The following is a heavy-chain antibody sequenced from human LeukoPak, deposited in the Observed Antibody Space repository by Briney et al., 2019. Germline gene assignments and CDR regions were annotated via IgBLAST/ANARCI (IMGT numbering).Heavy chain of an antibody. CDR3: ARAGKTTETVIWYFDL. D-gene: IGHD4-11*01. CDR1: GFTVSSNY. V-gene: IGHV3-53*01. Sequence: GGSLRLSCAASGFTVSSNYMSWVRQAPGKGLEWVSVIYSGGSTYYADSVKGRFTISRDNAKNSLYLQMNSLRAEDTAVYYCARAGKTTETVIWYFDLWGRGTLVTVSS. CDR2: IYSGGST. J-gene: IGHJ2*01.